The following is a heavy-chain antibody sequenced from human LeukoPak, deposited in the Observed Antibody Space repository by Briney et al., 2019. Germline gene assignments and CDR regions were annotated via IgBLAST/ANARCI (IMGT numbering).Heavy chain of an antibody. CDR3: ARATRENDAFDI. CDR2: IYYSGST. V-gene: IGHV4-30-4*08. Sequence: PSETLSLTCTVSGGSISSGDYYWSWIRQPPGKGLEWIGYIYYSGSTYYNPSLKSRVTISVDTSKNQFSLKLSSVTAADTAVYYCARATRENDAFDIWGQGTMVTVSS. J-gene: IGHJ3*02. D-gene: IGHD2-2*01. CDR1: GGSISSGDYY.